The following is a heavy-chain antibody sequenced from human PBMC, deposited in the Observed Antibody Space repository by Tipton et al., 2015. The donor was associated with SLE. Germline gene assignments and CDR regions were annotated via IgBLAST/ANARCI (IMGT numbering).Heavy chain of an antibody. CDR1: GYTFTSYG. CDR3: AKTYGSGSSLNWFDP. J-gene: IGHJ5*02. CDR2: ISAYNGNT. V-gene: IGHV1-18*01. Sequence: QSGAEVKKPGASVKVSCKASGYTFTSYGISWVRQAPGQGLEWMGWISAYNGNTNYAQKVQGRVTMTTDTSTSTAYMDLRRLRSDDTAVYYCAKTYGSGSSLNWFDPWGQGTLVTVSS. D-gene: IGHD3-10*01.